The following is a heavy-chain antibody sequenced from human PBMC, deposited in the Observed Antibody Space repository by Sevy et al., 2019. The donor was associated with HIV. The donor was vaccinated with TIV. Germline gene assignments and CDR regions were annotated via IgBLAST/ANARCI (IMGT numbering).Heavy chain of an antibody. CDR2: INPNSGAT. CDR3: APTGSTSGYYYFDY. CDR1: GYTFTGYS. V-gene: IGHV1-2*02. D-gene: IGHD3-3*01. Sequence: APVKVSCKTSGYTFTGYSMHWVRQAPGQGLEWMGWINPNSGATNYAPKFQGRVTMTRDTSSSTAYMELSRLRSDDTAVYYCAPTGSTSGYYYFDYWGQGTLVTVSS. J-gene: IGHJ4*02.